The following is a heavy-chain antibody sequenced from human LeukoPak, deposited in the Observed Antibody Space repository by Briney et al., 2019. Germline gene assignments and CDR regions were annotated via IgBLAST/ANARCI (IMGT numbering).Heavy chain of an antibody. CDR3: AKDRTYSAYAALDY. D-gene: IGHD5-12*01. CDR2: ISWNSGSA. V-gene: IGHV3-9*01. J-gene: IGHJ4*02. CDR1: GFTFDDYS. Sequence: GRSLRLSCAASGFTFDDYSMHWVRQAPGKGLEWVSGISWNSGSAGHADSVKGRFTISRDSPKNSLYLQMNSLRTEDTALYYRAKDRTYSAYAALDYWGQGTLVTVSS.